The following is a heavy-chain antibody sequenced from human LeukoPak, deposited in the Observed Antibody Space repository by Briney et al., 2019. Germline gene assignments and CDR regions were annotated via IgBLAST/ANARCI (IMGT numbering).Heavy chain of an antibody. CDR3: ARFPDDYGEDY. CDR1: GGTFSSYA. CDR2: IIPILGVA. V-gene: IGHV1-69*04. J-gene: IGHJ4*02. Sequence: SVKVSCKASGGTFSSYAISWVRQAPGQGLEWMGRIIPILGVANYAQEFQGRVTITADKSTSTAYMELSSLRSEDTAVYYCARFPDDYGEDYWGQGTLVTVSS. D-gene: IGHD4-17*01.